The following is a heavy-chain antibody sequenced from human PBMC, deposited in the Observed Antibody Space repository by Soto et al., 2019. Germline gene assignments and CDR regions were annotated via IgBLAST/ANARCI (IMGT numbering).Heavy chain of an antibody. Sequence: QAGGSLRLSCAASGFTFSSYAMSWVRQAPGKGLEWVSAISGGGGSTYYADSVKGRFTISRDNSKNTLYLQMSTLRADDSAAYYCARASGGSYYYGMDVWGQGTTVTVSS. J-gene: IGHJ6*02. CDR1: GFTFSSYA. CDR2: ISGGGGST. D-gene: IGHD3-10*01. CDR3: ARASGGSYYYGMDV. V-gene: IGHV3-23*01.